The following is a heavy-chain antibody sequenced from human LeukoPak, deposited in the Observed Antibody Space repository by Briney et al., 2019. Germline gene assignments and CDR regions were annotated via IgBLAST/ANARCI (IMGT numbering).Heavy chain of an antibody. V-gene: IGHV3-30-3*01. D-gene: IGHD3-22*01. Sequence: GGSLRLSCAASGFTFSSYAMHWVRQAPGKGLEWVAVISYDGSNKYYADSVKGRFTISRDNSKNTLYLQMNSLRAEDTAVCYCARDTYYYDSSGYYYIDYWGQGTLVTVSS. J-gene: IGHJ4*02. CDR2: ISYDGSNK. CDR1: GFTFSSYA. CDR3: ARDTYYYDSSGYYYIDY.